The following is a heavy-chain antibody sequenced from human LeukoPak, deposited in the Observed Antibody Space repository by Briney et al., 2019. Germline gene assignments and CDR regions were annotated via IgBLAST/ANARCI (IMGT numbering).Heavy chain of an antibody. Sequence: SGGSLRLSCAASGFTFSSYGMSWVRQAPGKGLEWVSAIGGSGGSTYYADSVKGRFTISRDNSKNTLYLQMNSLRAEDTAVYYCAKGGGSRTYYMDVWGKGTTVTISS. CDR2: IGGSGGST. D-gene: IGHD3-10*01. CDR1: GFTFSSYG. V-gene: IGHV3-23*01. CDR3: AKGGGSRTYYMDV. J-gene: IGHJ6*03.